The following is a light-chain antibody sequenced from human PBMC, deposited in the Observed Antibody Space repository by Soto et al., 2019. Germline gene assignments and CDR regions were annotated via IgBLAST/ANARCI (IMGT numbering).Light chain of an antibody. J-gene: IGLJ2*01. CDR3: SSYTSSPHVV. V-gene: IGLV2-14*01. CDR1: SSDVGGYNY. Sequence: QSALTQPASVSGSPGQSITISCTGTSSDVGGYNYVSWYQQHPGKAPKLMIYEVSNRPSGVSNRFSGSKSGNTASLTISGLQAEDEADYYCSSYTSSPHVVFGGGTKLTVL. CDR2: EVS.